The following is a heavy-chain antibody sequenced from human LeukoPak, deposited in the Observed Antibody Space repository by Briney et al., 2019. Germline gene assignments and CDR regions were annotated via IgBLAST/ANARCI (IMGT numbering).Heavy chain of an antibody. CDR1: EFTFSSFA. V-gene: IGHV3-23*01. CDR3: ARVSSGYGSFDY. CDR2: VSGSGGST. D-gene: IGHD3-22*01. Sequence: GGSLRLSCAASEFTFSSFAMSWVRQAPGKGLEWVSRVSGSGGSTYYADSVKGRFSISRDNSKNTLYLQMNSLRAEDTAVYYCARVSSGYGSFDYWGRGTLVTVSS. J-gene: IGHJ4*02.